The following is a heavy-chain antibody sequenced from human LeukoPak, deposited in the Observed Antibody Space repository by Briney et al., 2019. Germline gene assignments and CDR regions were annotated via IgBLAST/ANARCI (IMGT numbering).Heavy chain of an antibody. Sequence: GGSLRLSYAASGFTFSRYDMHWVRQAPGKGLVWVSRINSDGSSTSYADSVKGRFTISRDNAKNTLYLQMNSLRAEDTAVYYCARAGGHYDSSGSFDYWGQGTLVTVSS. V-gene: IGHV3-74*01. D-gene: IGHD3-22*01. CDR2: INSDGSST. J-gene: IGHJ4*02. CDR1: GFTFSRYD. CDR3: ARAGGHYDSSGSFDY.